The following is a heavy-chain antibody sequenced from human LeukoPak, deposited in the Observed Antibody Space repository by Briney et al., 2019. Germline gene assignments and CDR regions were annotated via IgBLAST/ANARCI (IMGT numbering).Heavy chain of an antibody. V-gene: IGHV3-23*01. Sequence: PGGSLRLSCAASGFTFSSFTMTWVRQAPGKGLEWVSAIGGRGGSTYYADFLEGRFTIARDNSKDMVSLQMNSLKVEGTAIYYCGKEGGAWGQGTKVTVSS. CDR2: IGGRGGST. D-gene: IGHD3-16*01. J-gene: IGHJ5*02. CDR3: GKEGGA. CDR1: GFTFSSFT.